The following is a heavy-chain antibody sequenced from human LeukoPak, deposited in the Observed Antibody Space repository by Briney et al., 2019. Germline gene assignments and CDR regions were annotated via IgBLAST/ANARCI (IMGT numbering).Heavy chain of an antibody. CDR3: ARGARITMIVAVKYYFDY. V-gene: IGHV4-34*01. Sequence: ASETLSLTCAVYGGSFSGYYWSWLRQPPGKGLEGIGEINHSGSTDDNPSLKSRVTISVDSSKNQFSLKLSSVTAAGTAVYYCARGARITMIVAVKYYFDYWGQGTLVTVSS. D-gene: IGHD3-22*01. J-gene: IGHJ4*02. CDR2: INHSGST. CDR1: GGSFSGYY.